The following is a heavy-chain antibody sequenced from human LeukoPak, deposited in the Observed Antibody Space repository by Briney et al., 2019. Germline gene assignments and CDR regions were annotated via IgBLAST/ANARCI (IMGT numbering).Heavy chain of an antibody. CDR2: ITSSSNYI. CDR3: ARDCWDYGSGSYCGIDY. Sequence: PGGSLRLSCAASGFTFSSYAMSWARQAPGKGLEWVSPITSSSNYIYYADSVKGRFTISRDNAKNSLYLQMNSLRAEDTTVYYCARDCWDYGSGSYCGIDYWGQGTLVTVSS. CDR1: GFTFSSYA. D-gene: IGHD3-10*01. J-gene: IGHJ4*02. V-gene: IGHV3-21*03.